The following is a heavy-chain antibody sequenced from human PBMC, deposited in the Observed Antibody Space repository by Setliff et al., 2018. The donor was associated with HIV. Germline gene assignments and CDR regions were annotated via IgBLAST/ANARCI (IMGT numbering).Heavy chain of an antibody. CDR2: ISTTGST. CDR1: GDSITSRPY. V-gene: IGHV4-4*09. J-gene: IGHJ4*02. CDR3: ARMSGGYSGGYFDY. Sequence: SETLSLTCTVSGDSITSRPYWTWVRQPAGKGLEWIGYISTTGSTSYSPSLKSRVSISVDTAKNQCSLRLNSVTAADTAVYYCARMSGGYSGGYFDYWGQGTQVTVSS. D-gene: IGHD3-22*01.